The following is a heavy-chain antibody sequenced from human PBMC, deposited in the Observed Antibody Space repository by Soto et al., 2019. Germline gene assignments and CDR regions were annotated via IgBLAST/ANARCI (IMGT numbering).Heavy chain of an antibody. CDR2: IYPGDSDT. CDR3: ARHVDVVVPSNYYYYYYGMDV. D-gene: IGHD2-2*01. V-gene: IGHV5-51*01. J-gene: IGHJ6*04. Sequence: GESLKISCKGSGYSFTSYWIGWVRQMPGKGLEWMGIIYPGDSDTRYSPSFQGQVTISADKSISTAYLQWSSLKASDTAMYYCARHVDVVVPSNYYYYYYGMDVWGKGTTVTVSS. CDR1: GYSFTSYW.